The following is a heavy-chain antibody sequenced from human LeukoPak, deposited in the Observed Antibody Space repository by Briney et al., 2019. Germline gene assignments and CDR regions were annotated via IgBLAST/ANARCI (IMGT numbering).Heavy chain of an antibody. J-gene: IGHJ6*03. D-gene: IGHD2-8*01. CDR3: ARDTFTNGYYGAYYYYMDV. CDR1: GCTFTSYG. CDR2: ISTYNVHT. V-gene: IGHV1-18*01. Sequence: ASVKVSCKASGCTFTSYGISWVRQAPGQGLEWMGWISTYNVHTNYTQKFQGRLTLTTDPSTSTAYMELRNLRSDDTAVYYCARDTFTNGYYGAYYYYMDVWGQGTTVTVSS.